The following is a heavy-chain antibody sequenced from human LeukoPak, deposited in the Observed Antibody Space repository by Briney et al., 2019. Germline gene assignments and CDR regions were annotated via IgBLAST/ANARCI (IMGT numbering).Heavy chain of an antibody. CDR3: AKDWSCWFVVVPGTFDY. CDR1: GFTFSSYA. Sequence: PGGSLRLSCAASGFTFSSYAMSWVRQAPGKGLEWVSAISGSGGSTYYADSVKGRFTISRDNSKNTLYLQMNSLRAEDTAVYYCAKDWSCWFVVVPGTFDYWGQETLVTVSS. CDR2: ISGSGGST. D-gene: IGHD2-2*01. V-gene: IGHV3-23*01. J-gene: IGHJ4*02.